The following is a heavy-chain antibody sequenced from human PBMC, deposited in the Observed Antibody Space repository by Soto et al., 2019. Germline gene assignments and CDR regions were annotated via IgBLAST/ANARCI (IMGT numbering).Heavy chain of an antibody. V-gene: IGHV4-59*01. D-gene: IGHD6-13*01. J-gene: IGHJ3*02. CDR1: GVSISSYY. Sequence: TSETLPLTCTVSGVSISSYYWSWIRQPPGKGLEWIGYIYYSGSTNYNPSLKSRVTISVDTSKNQFSLKLSSVTAADTAVYYCARGGSSSWPNDAFDIWGQGTMVTVSS. CDR2: IYYSGST. CDR3: ARGGSSSWPNDAFDI.